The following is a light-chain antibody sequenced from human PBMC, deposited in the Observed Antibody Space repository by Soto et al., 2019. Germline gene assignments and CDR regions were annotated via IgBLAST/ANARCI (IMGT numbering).Light chain of an antibody. CDR3: QQYTTYPLT. Sequence: DIQMTQSPPSLSASVGDRVTITCRASQGIKNYLAWFQQKPGEAPKSLIYAASSLQSGVPSRFSGSGSGTYFTLTISSLQPEDFATYYCQQYTTYPLTFGRGTQLEIK. J-gene: IGKJ2*01. CDR2: AAS. V-gene: IGKV1-16*01. CDR1: QGIKNY.